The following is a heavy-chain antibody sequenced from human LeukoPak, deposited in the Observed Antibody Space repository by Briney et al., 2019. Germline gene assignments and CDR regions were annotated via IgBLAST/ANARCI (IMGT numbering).Heavy chain of an antibody. J-gene: IGHJ5*02. CDR1: GFSFSTNW. CDR3: VKEGDWTRES. D-gene: IGHD2-21*02. V-gene: IGHV3-7*03. CDR2: IKQDGSAK. Sequence: GGSLRLSCAASGFSFSTNWMDWIRQAPGKGLEWVANIKQDGSAKNYVDSVKGRFTISRDNAKDSLYLQMNSLTVEDTAVYYCVKEGDWTRESWGQGTLVTVSS.